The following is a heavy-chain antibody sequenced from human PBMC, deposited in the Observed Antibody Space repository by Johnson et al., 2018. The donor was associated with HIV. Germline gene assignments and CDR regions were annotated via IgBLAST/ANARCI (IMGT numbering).Heavy chain of an antibody. CDR2: ISYDGSNK. J-gene: IGHJ3*02. CDR1: GFTFSSYG. D-gene: IGHD3-22*01. Sequence: QVQLVESGGGVVQPGRSLRLSCAASGFTFSSYGMHWVRQAPGKGLEWVAVISYDGSNKYYADSVKGRFTISRDNSKNTLYLQMNSLRTEDTAMYYCAKGQSSGYPKDAFDIWGRGTIVTISS. CDR3: AKGQSSGYPKDAFDI. V-gene: IGHV3-30*19.